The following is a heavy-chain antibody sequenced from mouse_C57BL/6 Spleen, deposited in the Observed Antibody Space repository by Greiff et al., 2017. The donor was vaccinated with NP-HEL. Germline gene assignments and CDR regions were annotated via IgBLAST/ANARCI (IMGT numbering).Heavy chain of an antibody. D-gene: IGHD3-3*01. V-gene: IGHV1-55*01. Sequence: QPQQPGAALAPPFSSFPLSFPSSFSPFTISFIPFFHPIPLQCLEWIGDIYPGSGSTNYNEKFKSKATLTVDTSSSTAYMQLSSLTSEDSAVYYCARRGLGEAYWGQGTLVTVSA. CDR2: IYPGSGST. CDR3: ARRGLGEAY. CDR1: FSPFTISF. J-gene: IGHJ3*01.